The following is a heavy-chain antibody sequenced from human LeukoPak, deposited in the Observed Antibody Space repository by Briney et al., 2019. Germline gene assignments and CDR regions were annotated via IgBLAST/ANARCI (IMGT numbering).Heavy chain of an antibody. CDR3: ARDHGGNRPDDAFDI. CDR2: ISYDGSNK. V-gene: IGHV3-30-3*01. CDR1: GFTFSSYA. J-gene: IGHJ3*02. D-gene: IGHD4-23*01. Sequence: GGSLRLSCVASGFTFSSYAMHWVRQAPGKGLEWVAVISYDGSNKYYADSVKGRFTISRDNSKNTLYLQMNSLRAEDTAVYYCARDHGGNRPDDAFDIWGQGTMVTVSS.